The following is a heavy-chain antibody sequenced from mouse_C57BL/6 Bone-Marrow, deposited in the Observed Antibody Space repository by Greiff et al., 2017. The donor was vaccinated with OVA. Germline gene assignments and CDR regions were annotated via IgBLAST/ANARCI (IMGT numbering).Heavy chain of an antibody. D-gene: IGHD3-2*02. CDR2: IDPETGGT. CDR1: GYTFTDSE. V-gene: IGHV1-15*01. J-gene: IGHJ2*01. Sequence: VPLQPSGAALVRPGASVTLSCTASGYTFTDSEMHWVKQTPVHGLEWIGAIDPETGGTAYNQKFKGKAILTADKSSSTAYMELRSLTSEDSAVYYCTRGSSGYLPYYFDYWGQGTTLTVSS. CDR3: TRGSSGYLPYYFDY.